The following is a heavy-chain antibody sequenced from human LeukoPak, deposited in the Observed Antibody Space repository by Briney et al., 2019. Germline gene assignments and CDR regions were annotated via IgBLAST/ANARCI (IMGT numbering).Heavy chain of an antibody. Sequence: KPSETLSLTCIVSGGSISGFYWSWLRQPAGKALEWIGRIYPSGGTNYSPSLKSRVTMSTDTSKNQFSLKLRSVTAADTAVYYCAREYGDLDYWGQGTMVTVPS. J-gene: IGHJ4*02. CDR1: GGSISGFY. CDR3: AREYGDLDY. CDR2: IYPSGGT. D-gene: IGHD4-17*01. V-gene: IGHV4-4*07.